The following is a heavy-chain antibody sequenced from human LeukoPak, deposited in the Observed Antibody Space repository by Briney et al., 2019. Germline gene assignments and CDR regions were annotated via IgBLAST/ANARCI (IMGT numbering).Heavy chain of an antibody. CDR3: AKGRSGSGYYYNY. J-gene: IGHJ4*02. D-gene: IGHD3-22*01. Sequence: PGRSLRLSCVASGFTFSTSGMHWVRQAPGKGLEWVSAISGSGGSTYYADSVKGRFTISRDNSKNTLYLQMNSLRAEDTAVYYCAKGRSGSGYYYNYWGQGTLVTVSS. V-gene: IGHV3-23*01. CDR1: GFTFSTSG. CDR2: ISGSGGST.